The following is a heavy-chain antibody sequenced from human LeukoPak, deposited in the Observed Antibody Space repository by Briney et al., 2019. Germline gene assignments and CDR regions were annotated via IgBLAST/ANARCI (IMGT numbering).Heavy chain of an antibody. CDR3: ARDQRSLLPLD. CDR2: IIPIFGTA. J-gene: IGHJ4*02. CDR1: GGTFSSYA. V-gene: IGHV1-69*13. Sequence: VASVKVSCKASGGTFSSYAISWVRQAPGQGLEWMGGIIPIFGTANYAQKFQGRVTITADESTSTAYMELSRLRSDDTAVYYCARDQRSLLPLDWGQGTLVTVSS.